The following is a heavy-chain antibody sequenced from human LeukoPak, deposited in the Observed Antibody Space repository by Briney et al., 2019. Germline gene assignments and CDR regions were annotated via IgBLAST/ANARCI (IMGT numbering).Heavy chain of an antibody. CDR3: TSSPLPGLDY. CDR1: GFTFNNAW. J-gene: IGHJ4*02. CDR2: IKSKTHGGTT. D-gene: IGHD3-9*01. Sequence: GGSLRLSCVASGFTFNNAWVTWVRQAPGKGLEWVGRIKSKTHGGTTDYAAHVEGRFTVSRDDSKNTVHLQMNSLKSEDTAVYYCTSSPLPGLDYWGQGTLVTVSS. V-gene: IGHV3-15*05.